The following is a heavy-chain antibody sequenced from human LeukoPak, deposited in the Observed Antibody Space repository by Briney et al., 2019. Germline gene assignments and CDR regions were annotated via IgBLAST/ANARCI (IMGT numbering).Heavy chain of an antibody. CDR1: GYTITSYG. CDR2: ISAYSGNT. V-gene: IGHV1-18*01. D-gene: IGHD6-6*01. CDR3: TRGSSSQYFQH. J-gene: IGHJ1*01. Sequence: RASVKVSCKASGYTITSYGISWVRQAPGQRLEWLGWISAYSGNTNYAQKVQGRVTMTTDRSTSTAYMELASLRPDDTAIYYCTRGSSSQYFQHWGQGTLVTVSS.